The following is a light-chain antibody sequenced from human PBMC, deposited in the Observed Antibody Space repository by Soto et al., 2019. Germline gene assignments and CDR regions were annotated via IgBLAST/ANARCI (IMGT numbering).Light chain of an antibody. Sequence: QSVLTQPPSASGSPGQSVTISCTGTSSDVGGYNYVSWYQQHPGNAPKLMIYEVSKRPSGVPDRFSGSKSGNTASLTVSGLQAEEEADYYCSSYAGSNNVVFGGGTKVTVL. J-gene: IGLJ2*01. CDR3: SSYAGSNNVV. V-gene: IGLV2-8*01. CDR1: SSDVGGYNY. CDR2: EVS.